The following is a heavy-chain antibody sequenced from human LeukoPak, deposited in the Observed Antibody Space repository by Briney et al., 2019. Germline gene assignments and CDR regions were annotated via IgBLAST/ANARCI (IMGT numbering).Heavy chain of an antibody. CDR3: ASVDSSAYNSYFDS. CDR2: IIPIFGTA. V-gene: IGHV1-69*05. D-gene: IGHD3-22*01. Sequence: ASVKVSCKASGGTFSSYAISWVRQAPGQGLEWMGGIIPIFGTANYAQKFQGRVTITTDESTSTAYMELSSLRSEDTAVYYCASVDSSAYNSYFDSWGQGILVTVSS. CDR1: GGTFSSYA. J-gene: IGHJ4*02.